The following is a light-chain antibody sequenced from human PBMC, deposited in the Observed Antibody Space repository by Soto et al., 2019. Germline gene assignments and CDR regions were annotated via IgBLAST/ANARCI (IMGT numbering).Light chain of an antibody. V-gene: IGKV3-15*01. CDR1: QSISRN. J-gene: IGKJ2*01. CDR3: HQYNNWPPGT. Sequence: EIVLAQSPATLSVSPGQRATLSSRASQSISRNLAWYQQKPGQAPRLLIYDTSTRATGIPARFSGSGSGTEFTLTISSLQSEDFALYYCHQYNNWPPGTFGQGTKVDI. CDR2: DTS.